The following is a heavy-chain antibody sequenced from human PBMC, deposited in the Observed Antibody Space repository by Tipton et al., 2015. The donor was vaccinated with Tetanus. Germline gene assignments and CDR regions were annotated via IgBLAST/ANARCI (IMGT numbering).Heavy chain of an antibody. CDR1: GGSISSYY. J-gene: IGHJ4*02. CDR3: ARAATYCSGGSCYSY. V-gene: IGHV4-59*01. Sequence: TLSLTCTVSGGSISSYYWSWIRQPPGKGLEWIGYIYYSGSTNYNPSLKSRVTISVDTSKNQFSRKLSPVTAADTAVYYCARAATYCSGGSCYSYWGQGTLVTVSS. D-gene: IGHD2-15*01. CDR2: IYYSGST.